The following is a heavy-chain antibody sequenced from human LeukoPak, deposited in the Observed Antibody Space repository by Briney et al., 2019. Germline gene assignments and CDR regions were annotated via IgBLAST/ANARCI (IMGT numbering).Heavy chain of an antibody. CDR3: ATDNYEGYFDY. D-gene: IGHD4-11*01. Sequence: GGSLRLSCAACAFTFSNYNMNWVRQAPGKGLEWVSSITSSGSYIYYADSVKGRFTISRDNAKNSLYLQMNSLRAEDTAVYYCATDNYEGYFDYWGQGTLVTVSS. CDR1: AFTFSNYN. J-gene: IGHJ4*02. CDR2: ITSSGSYI. V-gene: IGHV3-21*01.